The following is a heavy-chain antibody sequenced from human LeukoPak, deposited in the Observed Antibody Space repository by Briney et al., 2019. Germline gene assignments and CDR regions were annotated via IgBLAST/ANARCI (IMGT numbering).Heavy chain of an antibody. D-gene: IGHD6-19*01. V-gene: IGHV4-39*01. CDR2: IYYSGST. J-gene: IGHJ5*02. CDR1: GGSISSSSYY. Sequence: SETLSLTCTVSGGSISSSSYYWGWIRQPPGKGPEWIGSIYYSGSTYYNPSLKSRVTISVDTSKNQFPLKLSSVTAADTAVYYCARRAVAAGLDPWGQGTLVTVSS. CDR3: ARRAVAAGLDP.